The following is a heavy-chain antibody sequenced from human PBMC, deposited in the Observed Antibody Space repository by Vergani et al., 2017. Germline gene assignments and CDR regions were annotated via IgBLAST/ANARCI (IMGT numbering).Heavy chain of an antibody. Sequence: QLHLQESGPGLVKPSETLSLTCTVSGGSITSSSYYWGWIRQPPGKGLEWIGNIYHSGGAYYNPSLKSRVTMSVHTSKNQFSLKLRSVTAADTAVYFCARGNRIAARRLNYFDYWGQGALVTVSS. CDR2: IYHSGGA. CDR1: GGSITSSSYY. V-gene: IGHV4-39*07. J-gene: IGHJ4*02. CDR3: ARGNRIAARRLNYFDY. D-gene: IGHD6-6*01.